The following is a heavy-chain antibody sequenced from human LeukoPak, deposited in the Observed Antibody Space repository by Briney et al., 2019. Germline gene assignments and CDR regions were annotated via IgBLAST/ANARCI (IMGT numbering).Heavy chain of an antibody. D-gene: IGHD3-10*01. J-gene: IGHJ3*02. Sequence: ASVKVSCKASGGTFSSYAISWVRQAPGQGLEWMGRINPNSGGTNYAQKFQGRVTMTRDTSISTAYMELSRLRSDDTAVYYCARESTKMVRGVVHAFDIWGQGTMVTVSS. CDR1: GGTFSSYA. V-gene: IGHV1-2*06. CDR3: ARESTKMVRGVVHAFDI. CDR2: INPNSGGT.